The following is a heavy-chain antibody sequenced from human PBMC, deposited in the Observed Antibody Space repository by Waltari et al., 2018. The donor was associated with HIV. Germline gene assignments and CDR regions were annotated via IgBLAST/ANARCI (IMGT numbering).Heavy chain of an antibody. CDR3: ARHKGGGLSYALDI. CDR1: GGSISSGNYY. V-gene: IGHV4-39*01. J-gene: IGHJ3*02. Sequence: QVQLQESGPGLVKPSETLSLICTVSGGSISSGNYYWGWIRQSPGKGLEWIASIHYSGYTYNNPSLESRVSISVDSSKNQLSLKLRSVTATDTAVYYCARHKGGGLSYALDIWGQGTTVTVSS. CDR2: IHYSGYT. D-gene: IGHD1-26*01.